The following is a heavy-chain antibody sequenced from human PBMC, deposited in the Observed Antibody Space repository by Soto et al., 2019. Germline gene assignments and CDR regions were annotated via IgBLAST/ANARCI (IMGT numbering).Heavy chain of an antibody. CDR3: AKMGAYTTSAIDY. V-gene: IGHV3-23*01. J-gene: IGHJ4*02. Sequence: GGSLRLSCSGSGFTLSSYAMSWVRQAPGKGLEWVSAISASGATTYYTDSVKGRFTISRDNSKNTMYVKMNSLRAEDTAVYYCAKMGAYTTSAIDYWGQGTLVTVSS. D-gene: IGHD2-2*02. CDR1: GFTLSSYA. CDR2: ISASGATT.